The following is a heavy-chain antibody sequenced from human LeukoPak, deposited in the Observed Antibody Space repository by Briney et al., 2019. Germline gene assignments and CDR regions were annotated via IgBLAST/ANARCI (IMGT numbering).Heavy chain of an antibody. CDR1: GFTFSSYW. V-gene: IGHV3-74*01. CDR2: ISTDGTTT. Sequence: GGSLSLSCAASGFTFSSYWMHWVRQVPGEGPVWTSRISTDGTTTTYADSVKGRSTISRDNAKNTLYLQMNSLRAEDTAVYYCARATLTSLVVISSYWGQGTLVTVSS. D-gene: IGHD3-22*01. CDR3: ARATLTSLVVISSY. J-gene: IGHJ4*02.